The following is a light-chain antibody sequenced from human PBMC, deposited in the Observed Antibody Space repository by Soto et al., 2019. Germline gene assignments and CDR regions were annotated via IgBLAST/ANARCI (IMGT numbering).Light chain of an antibody. J-gene: IGKJ1*01. CDR1: QSISRY. Sequence: DIQMTQSPSSLSASVGDRVTITCRASQSISRYLNWYQHKPGEAPRLLMYGASSLQSGVPSRFSGSGSGKDFTLTINSLQPEDFAIYYCQQSYSTLRTFGQGTKVEIK. V-gene: IGKV1-39*01. CDR2: GAS. CDR3: QQSYSTLRT.